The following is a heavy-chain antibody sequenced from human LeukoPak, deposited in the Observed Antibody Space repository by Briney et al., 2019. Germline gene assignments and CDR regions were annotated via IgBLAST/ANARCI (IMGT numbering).Heavy chain of an antibody. Sequence: SETLSLTCTVSGGSISSSSYYWGWIRQPPGKGLEWVGSIYYSGSTYYNPSLKSRVTISVDTSKNQFSLKLSSVTAADTAVYYCARGITMVREAPYFDYWGQGTLVTVSS. CDR3: ARGITMVREAPYFDY. V-gene: IGHV4-39*07. CDR1: GGSISSSSYY. J-gene: IGHJ4*02. D-gene: IGHD3-10*01. CDR2: IYYSGST.